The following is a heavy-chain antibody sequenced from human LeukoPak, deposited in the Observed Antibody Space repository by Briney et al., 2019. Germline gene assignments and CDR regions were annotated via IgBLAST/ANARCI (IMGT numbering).Heavy chain of an antibody. CDR2: INHSGST. D-gene: IGHD3-9*01. CDR3: ARGRGVLRYFDWLKGYYYMDV. CDR1: GGSFSGYY. V-gene: IGHV4-34*01. J-gene: IGHJ6*03. Sequence: SETLSLTCAVYGGSFSGYYWSWIRQPPGKGLEWIGEINHSGSTNYNPSLKSRVTISVDTSKNQFSLKLSSVTAADTAVYYCARGRGVLRYFDWLKGYYYMDVWGKGTTVTVSS.